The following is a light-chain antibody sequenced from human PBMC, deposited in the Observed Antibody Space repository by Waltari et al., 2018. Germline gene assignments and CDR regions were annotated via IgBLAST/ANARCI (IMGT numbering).Light chain of an antibody. J-gene: IGKJ2*01. CDR3: QHYYDDPYI. CDR2: DAS. V-gene: IGKV1-6*02. CDR1: QDIHSN. Sequence: IQVTQSPSSLSASVGDRVTISCRTSQDIHSNLAWYQQKPGKAPKLLIYDASTLQVGVPSRFSGSGSGTDFTLTITSLQPEDSATYYCQHYYDDPYIFGQGTEVEIK.